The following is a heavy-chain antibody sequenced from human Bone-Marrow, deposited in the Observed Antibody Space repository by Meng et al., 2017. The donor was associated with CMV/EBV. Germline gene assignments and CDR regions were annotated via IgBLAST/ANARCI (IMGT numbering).Heavy chain of an antibody. CDR3: ARHYDSGWYPMGY. J-gene: IGHJ4*02. D-gene: IGHD6-19*01. Sequence: EVQLVASGGDLVQPGGSLILSCAASGFTFSGYWMHWVRQAPGKGLVWVSRISGDATETVYADSVKGRFTIFRDNAKNTLYLQMNSLRAEDTAVYYCARHYDSGWYPMGYWGQGTLVTVSS. V-gene: IGHV3-74*01. CDR2: ISGDATET. CDR1: GFTFSGYW.